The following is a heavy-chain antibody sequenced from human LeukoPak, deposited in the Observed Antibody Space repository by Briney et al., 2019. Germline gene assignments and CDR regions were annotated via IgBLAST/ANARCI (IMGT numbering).Heavy chain of an antibody. CDR3: ARPRDSGWSKTWDY. D-gene: IGHD6-13*01. J-gene: IGHJ4*02. CDR2: IKQAGTEK. V-gene: IGHV3-7*03. CDR1: GFTFSSYW. Sequence: GGSLRLSCAGSGFTFSSYWMTWVRQAPGKGLEWVANIKQAGTEKYYVDSVKGRFPISRDNAQNSLFLQVNSLRAEDTAVYYCARPRDSGWSKTWDYWGQGTLVTVSS.